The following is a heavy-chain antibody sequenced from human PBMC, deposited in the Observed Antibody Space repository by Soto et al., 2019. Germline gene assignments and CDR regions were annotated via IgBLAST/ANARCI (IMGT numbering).Heavy chain of an antibody. CDR2: IYYSGST. J-gene: IGHJ6*03. V-gene: IGHV4-59*08. Sequence: SETLSLTCTVSGGSISSYYWSWIRQPPGKGLEWIGYIYYSGSTNYNPSLKSRVTISVDTSKNQFSLKLSSVTAADTAVYYCGTQGWVGGVVRHYYYYYMDVWGKGTTVTVSS. CDR1: GGSISSYY. D-gene: IGHD3-3*01. CDR3: GTQGWVGGVVRHYYYYYMDV.